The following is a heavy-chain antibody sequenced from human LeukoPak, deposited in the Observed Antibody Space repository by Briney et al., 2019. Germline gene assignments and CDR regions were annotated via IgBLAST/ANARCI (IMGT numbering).Heavy chain of an antibody. CDR3: GGTYDILSEYYFDY. J-gene: IGHJ4*02. D-gene: IGHD3-9*01. Sequence: GGSLRLSCAASGFTFSIHGMYWVRQAPGKGLEWVAFISHDGSNKYYANSVRGRFTISRDNSNNTLYLQMNSLRAEDTAVYYRGGTYDILSEYYFDYWGQGTLVTVSS. V-gene: IGHV3-30*03. CDR1: GFTFSIHG. CDR2: ISHDGSNK.